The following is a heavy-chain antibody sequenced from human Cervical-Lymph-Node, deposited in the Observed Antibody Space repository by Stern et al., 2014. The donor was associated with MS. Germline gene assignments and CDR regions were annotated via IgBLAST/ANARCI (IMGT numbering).Heavy chain of an antibody. Sequence: ESGPALVKPTQTLTLTCTFSGFSLSTSGMCVIWIRQPPGKALEWLALNDWGDDKYYQTSLKTRTTISNDTSRKQEVHTMSSMDPVDTATYYCARIHAVTSAFGYWGQGTLGTVSS. V-gene: IGHV2-70*01. CDR1: GFSLSTSGMC. CDR2: NDWGDDK. J-gene: IGHJ4*02. CDR3: ARIHAVTSAFGY. D-gene: IGHD4-17*01.